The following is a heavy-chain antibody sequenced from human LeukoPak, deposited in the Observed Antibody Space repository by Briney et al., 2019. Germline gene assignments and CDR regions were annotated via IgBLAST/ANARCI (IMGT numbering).Heavy chain of an antibody. CDR3: ARGRGAYGSGSYY. D-gene: IGHD3-10*01. CDR1: GFTFSSFA. CDR2: ISYDGSQK. J-gene: IGHJ4*02. Sequence: GGSLRLSCAASGFTFSSFAMHWVRQAPGKGLQWVAVISYDGSQKYHVDSVKGRFTISRDNSENTLYLQMNNLRAEDTAVCYCARGRGAYGSGSYYWGQGTLVTVSS. V-gene: IGHV3-30-3*01.